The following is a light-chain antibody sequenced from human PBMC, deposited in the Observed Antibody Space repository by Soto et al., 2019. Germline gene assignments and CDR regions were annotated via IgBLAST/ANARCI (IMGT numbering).Light chain of an antibody. CDR2: GAS. CDR3: QQYHDWPPIT. J-gene: IGKJ3*01. Sequence: EIVMTQSPATLFVSPGERATLSCRASQTVSDDLAWYQHKPGQAPRLLIYGASTRATDIPARFSGGGSGTEFTLTISSLQSEDSAIYYCQQYHDWPPITFGPGTKVNI. CDR1: QTVSDD. V-gene: IGKV3-15*01.